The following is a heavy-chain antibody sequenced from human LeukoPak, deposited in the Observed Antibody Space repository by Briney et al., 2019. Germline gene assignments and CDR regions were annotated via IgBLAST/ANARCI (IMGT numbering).Heavy chain of an antibody. CDR1: GGSISSNTYY. CDR3: ARQRVIAASLDWFDP. V-gene: IGHV4-39*01. D-gene: IGHD2-15*01. J-gene: IGHJ5*02. CDR2: IYYSGST. Sequence: SETLSLTCTVSGGSISSNTYYWGWIRQPPGKGLEWVVGIYYSGSTYYNPSLKSRVTISVDTSKNQFSLKLSSVTAADTAVYYCARQRVIAASLDWFDPWGQGSLVTVSS.